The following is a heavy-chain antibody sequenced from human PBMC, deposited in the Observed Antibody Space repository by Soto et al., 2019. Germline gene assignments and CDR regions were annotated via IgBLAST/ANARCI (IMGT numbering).Heavy chain of an antibody. CDR1: GFTFSDYA. Sequence: GGSLRLSCTASGFTFSDYAMTWVRQAPGKGLEWVSTISGGSSVTYYGDSVKVRFTISRDNAKKTLFLQLNRLSAEDTATYYCAKVLSKNYYYPFDFWGQGTQVTVSS. D-gene: IGHD3-10*01. V-gene: IGHV3-23*01. CDR2: ISGGSSVT. J-gene: IGHJ4*02. CDR3: AKVLSKNYYYPFDF.